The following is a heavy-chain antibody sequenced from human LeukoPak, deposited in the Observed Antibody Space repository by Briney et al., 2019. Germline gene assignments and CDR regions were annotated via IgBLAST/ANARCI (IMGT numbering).Heavy chain of an antibody. D-gene: IGHD6-19*01. J-gene: IGHJ3*02. Sequence: GGSLRLSCAASGFTFSRYWMSWVRQAPGKGLEWVANIKEDGSDKNYADSVKGRFTISRDNAKNSLYLQMSRLRADDTAVYYCERISVAGTPLDAFDIWGQGTIVTVPS. CDR3: ERISVAGTPLDAFDI. CDR2: IKEDGSDK. CDR1: GFTFSRYW. V-gene: IGHV3-7*01.